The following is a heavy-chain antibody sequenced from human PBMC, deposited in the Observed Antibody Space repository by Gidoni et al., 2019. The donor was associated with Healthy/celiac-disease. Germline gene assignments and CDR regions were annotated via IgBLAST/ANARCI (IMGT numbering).Heavy chain of an antibody. Sequence: QVQLQQWGAGLLKPSETLSLTCAVYGVSFSGYYWSWIRQPPGKGLEWIGEINHSGSTNYNPSLKSRVTISVDTSKNQFSLKLSSVTAADTAVYYCARGLRRRGQWFGESAYNWFDPWGQGTLVTVSS. V-gene: IGHV4-34*01. D-gene: IGHD3-10*01. CDR3: ARGLRRRGQWFGESAYNWFDP. J-gene: IGHJ5*02. CDR1: GVSFSGYY. CDR2: INHSGST.